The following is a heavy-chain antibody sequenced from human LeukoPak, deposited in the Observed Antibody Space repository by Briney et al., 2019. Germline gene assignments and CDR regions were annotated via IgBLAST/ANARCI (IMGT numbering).Heavy chain of an antibody. J-gene: IGHJ4*02. CDR2: IKQYGSEK. Sequence: PGGSLRLSCAASGFTFSSYWMSWVRQAPGKGLEWVANIKQYGSEKYYVDSVKGRFTISRDNAKNSLYLQMNSLRAEDTAVYYCASGHILGYCSSTSCSFDYWGQGTLVTVSS. CDR3: ASGHILGYCSSTSCSFDY. D-gene: IGHD2-2*01. V-gene: IGHV3-7*01. CDR1: GFTFSSYW.